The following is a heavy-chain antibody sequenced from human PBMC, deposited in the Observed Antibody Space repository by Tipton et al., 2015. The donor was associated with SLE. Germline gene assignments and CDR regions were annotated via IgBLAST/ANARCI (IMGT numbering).Heavy chain of an antibody. Sequence: TLSLTCNVSGGAIRSHYWTWIRQPPGKGLEWIGYIYYSGSTNYNPSLKSRVTISVDTSKNQFSLKLSSVTAADTAVYYCASHLFGYSGYDYAYWGQGTLVTVSS. D-gene: IGHD5-12*01. CDR2: IYYSGST. CDR3: ASHLFGYSGYDYAY. V-gene: IGHV4-59*08. J-gene: IGHJ4*02. CDR1: GGAIRSHY.